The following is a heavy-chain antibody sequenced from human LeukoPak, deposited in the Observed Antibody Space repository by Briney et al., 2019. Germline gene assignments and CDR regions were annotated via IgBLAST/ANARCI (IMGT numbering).Heavy chain of an antibody. Sequence: SETLSLTCAVSGGSISSYYWSWVRQPAGKGLEWIGRIYSSGSTNYNPSLKSRVTISVDTSKNQFSLKLSSVTAADTAVYYCARGVYIAAAQYGYWGQGTLVTVSS. J-gene: IGHJ4*02. CDR3: ARGVYIAAAQYGY. CDR1: GGSISSYY. D-gene: IGHD6-13*01. CDR2: IYSSGST. V-gene: IGHV4-4*07.